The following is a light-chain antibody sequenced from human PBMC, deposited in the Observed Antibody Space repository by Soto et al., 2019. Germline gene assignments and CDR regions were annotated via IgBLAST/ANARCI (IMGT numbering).Light chain of an antibody. J-gene: IGKJ1*01. CDR3: HHDQRLWT. CDR1: QSISSW. CDR2: DAS. V-gene: IGKV1-5*01. Sequence: SVVDGSSKNYRASQSISSWLAWYQQKPGKAPKLLIYDASSSESGVPSFFSGSGSRHKISLTSSSLPADHLAPYYRHHDQRLWTFGQGTKVDIK.